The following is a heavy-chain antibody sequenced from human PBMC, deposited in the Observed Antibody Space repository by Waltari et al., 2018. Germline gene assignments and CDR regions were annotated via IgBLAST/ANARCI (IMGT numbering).Heavy chain of an antibody. CDR2: ISNSGSTM. J-gene: IGHJ6*03. Sequence: EVQVVESGGGLVQPGGSLRLSCAASGFTFSSYEMNWVRQAPGKGLEWMSYISNSGSTMYYAESVKGRFTISRDNAKNSLYLQMNSLRAEDTAVYYCASPSTEHYYYYYYMDVWGKGTTVTVS. CDR3: ASPSTEHYYYYYYMDV. V-gene: IGHV3-48*03. CDR1: GFTFSSYE.